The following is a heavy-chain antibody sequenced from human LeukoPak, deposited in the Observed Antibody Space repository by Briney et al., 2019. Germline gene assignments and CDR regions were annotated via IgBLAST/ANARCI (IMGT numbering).Heavy chain of an antibody. J-gene: IGHJ4*02. CDR3: TRAIRHQLLSDY. Sequence: ASVNVSCKASGYTFSNFDINWVRQATGQGPEWMGWMNPESGNTGYAQKFQGRVTMTRDSSKSTAYMELISLRFEDTAIYYCTRAIRHQLLSDYWGQGTLVTVSS. CDR1: GYTFSNFD. CDR2: MNPESGNT. D-gene: IGHD2-2*01. V-gene: IGHV1-8*01.